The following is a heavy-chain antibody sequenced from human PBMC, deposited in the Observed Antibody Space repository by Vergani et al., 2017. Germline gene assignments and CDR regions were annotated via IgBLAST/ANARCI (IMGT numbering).Heavy chain of an antibody. CDR1: GFTFSSYA. V-gene: IGHV3-23*01. CDR3: AITSAAPGGYYYYYMDV. CDR2: IGGSVGST. Sequence: EVQLLESGGGLVQPGGSLRLSCAASGFTFSSYAMSWVRQAPGKGLEWVSAIGGSVGSTYYADSVKGRFTISRDNSKNTLYLQMNSLRAEDTAVYYCAITSAAPGGYYYYYMDVWGKGTTVTVSS. J-gene: IGHJ6*03. D-gene: IGHD1-14*01.